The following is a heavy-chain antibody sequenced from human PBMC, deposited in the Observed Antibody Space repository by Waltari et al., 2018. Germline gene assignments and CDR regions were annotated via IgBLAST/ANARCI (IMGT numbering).Heavy chain of an antibody. D-gene: IGHD1-1*01. J-gene: IGHJ4*02. CDR3: ARVIGTFDY. V-gene: IGHV3-74*01. Sequence: EVQLVESGGGLVQPGGSLRLSCAASGFIFSSYWLHWVRQAPGKGLVGVSRINSDGSNTGYADSVKGRFTISRDNAKNTLYLQMNSLRAEDTAVYYCARVIGTFDYWGQGTLVTVSS. CDR1: GFIFSSYW. CDR2: INSDGSNT.